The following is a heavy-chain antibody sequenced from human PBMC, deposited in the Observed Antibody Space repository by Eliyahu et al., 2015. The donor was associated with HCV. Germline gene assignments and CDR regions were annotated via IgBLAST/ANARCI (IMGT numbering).Heavy chain of an antibody. V-gene: IGHV1-18*01. CDR3: ARDLKCTTSCPIDDFDY. Sequence: QVQLVQSGAEVKKPXASVKVSCKASGYTFSNYGISWVRQAPGQGLDWMGWINTYNGDTNYAQKLQGRFTMTTDTSTSTAYMELRSLRSDDTAVYYCARDLKCTTSCPIDDFDYWGQGTLVTVSS. CDR2: INTYNGDT. D-gene: IGHD2-2*01. J-gene: IGHJ4*02. CDR1: GYTFSNYG.